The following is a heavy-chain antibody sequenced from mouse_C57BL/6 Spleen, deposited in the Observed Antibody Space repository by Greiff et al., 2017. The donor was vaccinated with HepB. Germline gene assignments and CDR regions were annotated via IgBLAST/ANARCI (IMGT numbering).Heavy chain of an antibody. V-gene: IGHV1-81*01. D-gene: IGHD2-12*01. CDR1: GYTFTSYG. CDR2: IYPRGGNT. J-gene: IGHJ1*03. Sequence: VQLQQSGAELARPGASVKLSCKASGYTFTSYGISWVKQRTGQGLEWIGEIYPRGGNTYYNEKFKGKATLTADKSSSTAYMELRSLTAEDSAVYFCAMFTTNGYWYFDVWGTGTTVTVSS. CDR3: AMFTTNGYWYFDV.